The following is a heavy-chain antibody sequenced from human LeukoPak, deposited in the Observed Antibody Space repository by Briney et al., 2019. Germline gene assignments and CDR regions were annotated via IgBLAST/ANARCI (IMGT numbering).Heavy chain of an antibody. Sequence: PGGSLRLSCAASGFTFSPYWMNWVRQAPGKGLEWVSYISSSGSTIYYADSVKGRFTISRDNAKNSLYLQMNSLRAEDTAVYYCARDEAYRTPVGYWGQGTLVTVSS. D-gene: IGHD2-21*01. CDR3: ARDEAYRTPVGY. CDR2: ISSSGSTI. CDR1: GFTFSPYW. J-gene: IGHJ4*02. V-gene: IGHV3-48*04.